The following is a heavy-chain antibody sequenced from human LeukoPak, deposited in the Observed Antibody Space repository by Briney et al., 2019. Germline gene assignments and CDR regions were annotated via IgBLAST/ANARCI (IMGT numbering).Heavy chain of an antibody. Sequence: GASMKVSCKASGYTFTSYGISWVRQAPGQGLEWMGWISAYNGNTNYAQKLQGRVTMTTDTSTSTAYMELRSLRSDDTAVYYCARDSGTGTTSGWFDPWGQGTLVTVSS. V-gene: IGHV1-18*01. CDR1: GYTFTSYG. D-gene: IGHD1-7*01. CDR3: ARDSGTGTTSGWFDP. J-gene: IGHJ5*02. CDR2: ISAYNGNT.